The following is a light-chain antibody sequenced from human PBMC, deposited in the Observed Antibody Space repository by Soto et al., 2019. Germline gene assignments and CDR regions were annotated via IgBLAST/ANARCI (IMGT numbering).Light chain of an antibody. CDR3: QQYNTWSSIT. Sequence: EIVMTQSPATLSVSPGERVTLSCRASQSISSNLAWYQQKPGQAPSLLMYGTSTRATGIPARFNGSGSGTEFTLTISSLQSEDFAVYYCQQYNTWSSITFGQGTRLEIK. J-gene: IGKJ5*01. CDR1: QSISSN. CDR2: GTS. V-gene: IGKV3-15*01.